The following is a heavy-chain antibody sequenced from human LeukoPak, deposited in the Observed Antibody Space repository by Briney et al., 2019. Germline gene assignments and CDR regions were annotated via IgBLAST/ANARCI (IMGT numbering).Heavy chain of an antibody. Sequence: SETLSLTCAVSGSSLTIYYWSWVRQPPGKGLEWVGDISNSGTNNQNTSLKSRVTQSVDKSKKQIPLRLKSLAAAATARYFCSGAALKNQYTSGAFHNWGQGSPVTASS. V-gene: IGHV4-4*09. CDR1: GSSLTIYY. CDR3: SGAALKNQYTSGAFHN. D-gene: IGHD3-10*01. J-gene: IGHJ6*01. CDR2: ISNSGTN.